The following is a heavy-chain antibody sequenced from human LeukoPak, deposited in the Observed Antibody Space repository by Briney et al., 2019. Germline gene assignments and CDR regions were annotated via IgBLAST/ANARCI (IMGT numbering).Heavy chain of an antibody. CDR1: GGSFSGYY. Sequence: GTLSLTCAVYGGSFSGYYWSWIRQPPGKGLEWIGEINHSGSTNYNPSLKSRVTISVDTSKNQFSLKLSSVTAADTAVYYCAGGILTGYTIYYWGQGTLVTVSS. CDR3: AGGILTGYTIYY. CDR2: INHSGST. J-gene: IGHJ4*02. D-gene: IGHD3-9*01. V-gene: IGHV4-34*01.